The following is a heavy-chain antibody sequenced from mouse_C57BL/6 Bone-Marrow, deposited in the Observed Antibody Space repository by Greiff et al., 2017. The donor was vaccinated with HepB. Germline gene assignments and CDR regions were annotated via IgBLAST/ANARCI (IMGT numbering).Heavy chain of an antibody. CDR2: IDPSDSYT. CDR1: GYTLTSYW. D-gene: IGHD2-2*01. Sequence: VQLQQPGAELVMPGASVKLSCKASGYTLTSYWMHWVKQRPGQGLEWIGEIDPSDSYTNYNQKFKGKSTLTVDKSSSTAYMQLSSLTSEDSAVYYCARCYYGYDGFAYWGQGTLVTVSA. CDR3: ARCYYGYDGFAY. J-gene: IGHJ3*01. V-gene: IGHV1-69*01.